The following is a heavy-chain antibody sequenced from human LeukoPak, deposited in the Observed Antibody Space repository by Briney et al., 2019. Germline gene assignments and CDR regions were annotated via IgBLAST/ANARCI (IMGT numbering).Heavy chain of an antibody. D-gene: IGHD3-10*01. CDR3: ASGLYGSGSYSFDY. CDR1: GFTFSSYW. J-gene: IGHJ4*02. CDR2: IKQDGSEK. V-gene: IGHV3-7*03. Sequence: GGSLRLSCAASGFTFSSYWMSWVRQAPGKGLEWVANIKQDGSEKYYVDSVKGRFTISRDNAKNSLYLQMNSLRAEDTAVYYCASGLYGSGSYSFDYWGQGTLVTVSS.